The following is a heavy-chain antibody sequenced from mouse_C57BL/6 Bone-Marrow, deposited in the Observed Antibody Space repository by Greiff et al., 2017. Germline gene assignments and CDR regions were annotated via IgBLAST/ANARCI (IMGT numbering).Heavy chain of an antibody. D-gene: IGHD2-3*01. CDR3: ARGPGDGYYWFAY. CDR2: ISDGGSYT. Sequence: EVQLVESGGGLVKPGGSLKLSCAASGFTFSSYAMSWVRQTPEKRLEWVATISDGGSYTYYPDNVKGRFTISRDNAKNNLYLQMSHLKSEDTAMYYCARGPGDGYYWFAYWGQGTLVTVSA. V-gene: IGHV5-4*01. CDR1: GFTFSSYA. J-gene: IGHJ3*01.